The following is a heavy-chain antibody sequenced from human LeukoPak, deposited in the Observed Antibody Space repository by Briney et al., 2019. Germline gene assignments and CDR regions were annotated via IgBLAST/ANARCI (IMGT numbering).Heavy chain of an antibody. V-gene: IGHV3-53*01. D-gene: IGHD3-22*01. Sequence: GGSLRLSCAASGFTVSSKYMSWVRQAPGKGLEWDSVIYSGGSTYYADSVKGRFTISRDNSKNTLYLQMNSLGAEDTAVYYCARLVQLWSYYYDSSAPNWFDPWGQGTLVTVSS. CDR3: ARLVQLWSYYYDSSAPNWFDP. CDR2: IYSGGST. J-gene: IGHJ5*02. CDR1: GFTVSSKY.